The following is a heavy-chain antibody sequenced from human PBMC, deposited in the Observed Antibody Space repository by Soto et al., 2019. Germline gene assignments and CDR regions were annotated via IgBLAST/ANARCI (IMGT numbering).Heavy chain of an antibody. CDR3: ARGYDSSGYYFDY. CDR2: IIPIFGTA. CDR1: GGTFSSYA. Sequence: GASVKVSCKASGGTFSSYAISWVRQAPGQGLEWMGGIIPIFGTANYAQKFQGRVTITADESTSTAYMELGSLRSEDTAVYYCARGYDSSGYYFDYWGQGTLVTVSS. V-gene: IGHV1-69*13. D-gene: IGHD3-22*01. J-gene: IGHJ4*02.